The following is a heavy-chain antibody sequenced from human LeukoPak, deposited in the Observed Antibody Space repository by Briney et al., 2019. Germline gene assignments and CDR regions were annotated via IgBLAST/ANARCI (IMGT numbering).Heavy chain of an antibody. CDR1: GYTFTGYY. CDR3: AGVRDDSSGYLLIEAFDI. Sequence: GASVKVSCKASGYTFTGYYMHWVRQAPGQGLEWMGWINPNSGGTNYAQKFQGRVNMTRDTSISTAYMELSRLRSDDTAVYYCAGVRDDSSGYLLIEAFDIWGQGTMVTVSS. V-gene: IGHV1-2*02. D-gene: IGHD3-22*01. CDR2: INPNSGGT. J-gene: IGHJ3*02.